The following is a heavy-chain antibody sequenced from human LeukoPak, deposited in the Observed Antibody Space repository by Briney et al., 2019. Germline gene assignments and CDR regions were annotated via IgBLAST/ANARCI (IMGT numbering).Heavy chain of an antibody. CDR1: GGSISSSRDY. D-gene: IGHD3-10*01. J-gene: IGHJ4*02. Sequence: SGALSLTCTVSGGSISSSRDYWDWIRQPPGKGLEWIGEINHSGSTNYNPSLKSRVTISVDTSKNQFSLKLSSVTAADTAVYYCARGRRYGSGSYFYWGQGTLVTVSS. V-gene: IGHV4-39*07. CDR3: ARGRRYGSGSYFY. CDR2: INHSGST.